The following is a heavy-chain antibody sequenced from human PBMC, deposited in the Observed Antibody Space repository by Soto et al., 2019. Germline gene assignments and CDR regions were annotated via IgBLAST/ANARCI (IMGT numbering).Heavy chain of an antibody. D-gene: IGHD3-22*01. V-gene: IGHV3-33*01. CDR1: GFSFSSYG. Sequence: GGFLRLSCAASGFSFSSYGMHWVRQAPGKGLEWVAVIWYDGSNKYYADSVKGRFTISRDNSKNTLYLQMNSLRAEDTAVYYCAREGFYYDSSGYYNFDYWGQGTLVNVSS. J-gene: IGHJ4*02. CDR2: IWYDGSNK. CDR3: AREGFYYDSSGYYNFDY.